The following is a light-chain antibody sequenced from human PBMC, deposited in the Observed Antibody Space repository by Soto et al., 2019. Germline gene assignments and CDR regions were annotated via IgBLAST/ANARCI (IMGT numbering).Light chain of an antibody. CDR2: GNS. CDR3: QSYDSSLSGAV. J-gene: IGLJ7*01. CDR1: SSNIGAGYD. Sequence: VLTQPPSVSGAPGQRVTISCTGSSSNIGAGYDVHWYQQLPGTAPKLLIYGNSNRPSGVPDRFSGSKSDTSASLAITGLQAEDGADYYCQSYDSSLSGAVFGGGTQLTVL. V-gene: IGLV1-40*01.